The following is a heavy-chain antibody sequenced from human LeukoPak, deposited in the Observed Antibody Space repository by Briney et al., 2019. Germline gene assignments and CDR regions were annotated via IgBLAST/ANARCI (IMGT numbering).Heavy chain of an antibody. D-gene: IGHD1-14*01. Sequence: AASVKVSCKASGGTFSSYAISWVRQAPGQGLEWMGGIIPIFGTANYAQKFQGRVTITADESTSTAYMELSSLRSEDTAVYHCASLTGPQPGYWGQGTLVTVSS. CDR2: IIPIFGTA. J-gene: IGHJ4*02. CDR1: GGTFSSYA. CDR3: ASLTGPQPGY. V-gene: IGHV1-69*01.